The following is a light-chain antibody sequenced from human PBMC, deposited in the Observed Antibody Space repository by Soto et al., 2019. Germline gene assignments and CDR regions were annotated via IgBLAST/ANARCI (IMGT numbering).Light chain of an antibody. CDR3: SSYTSSSPYV. CDR1: SSDVGGYNY. CDR2: EVS. V-gene: IGLV2-8*01. Sequence: QSVLTQPPSASGSPGQSVTISCTGTSSDVGGYNYVSWYQQHPGKAPKLMIYEVSKRPSGVPDRFSGSKSDNTASLTVSGLQAEDEADYYCSSYTSSSPYVFGXGTKVTVL. J-gene: IGLJ1*01.